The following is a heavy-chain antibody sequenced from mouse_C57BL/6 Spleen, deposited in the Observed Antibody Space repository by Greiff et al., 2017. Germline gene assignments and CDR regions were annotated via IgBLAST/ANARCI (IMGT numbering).Heavy chain of an antibody. J-gene: IGHJ4*01. Sequence: QVQLQQPGAELVRPGSSVKLSCKASGYTFTSYWMHWVKQRPIQGLEWIGNIDPSDSETHYNQKFKDKATLTVDESSSTAYMQLSSLTSEDSAVYSGAKQGYYDGSSYAMDYWGQGTSVTVSS. CDR1: GYTFTSYW. CDR3: AKQGYYDGSSYAMDY. D-gene: IGHD1-1*01. V-gene: IGHV1-52*01. CDR2: IDPSDSET.